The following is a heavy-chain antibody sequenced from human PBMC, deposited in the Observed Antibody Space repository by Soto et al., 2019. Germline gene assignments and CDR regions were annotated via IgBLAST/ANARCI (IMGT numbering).Heavy chain of an antibody. Sequence: QVQLVESGGGVVQPGRSLRLSCAASGFTFSSYGMHWVRQAPGKGLEWVAVISYDGSNKYYADSVKGRFTISRDNSKNTLYLQMNSLRAEDTAVYYCAKGRQLGLVGYYGMDVWGQGTTVTVSS. CDR1: GFTFSSYG. J-gene: IGHJ6*02. CDR3: AKGRQLGLVGYYGMDV. D-gene: IGHD6-6*01. V-gene: IGHV3-30*18. CDR2: ISYDGSNK.